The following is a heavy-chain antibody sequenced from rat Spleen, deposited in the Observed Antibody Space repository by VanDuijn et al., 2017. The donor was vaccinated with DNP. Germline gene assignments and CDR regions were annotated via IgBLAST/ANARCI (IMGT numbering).Heavy chain of an antibody. Sequence: EVQLVEIGGGLVQPGRSLKLSCAASGFTFSNYYMAWVRQAPKKGLEWVATISAIGDRSYYPDSVKGRFTISRDNAESTLYLQMDSLRSEDTATYYCARHRLYHNLFDYWGQGVMVTVSS. D-gene: IGHD1-10*01. CDR3: ARHRLYHNLFDY. V-gene: IGHV5-25*01. CDR2: ISAIGDRS. J-gene: IGHJ2*01. CDR1: GFTFSNYY.